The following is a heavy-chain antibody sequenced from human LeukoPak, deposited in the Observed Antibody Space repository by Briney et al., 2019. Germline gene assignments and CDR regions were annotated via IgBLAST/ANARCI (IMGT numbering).Heavy chain of an antibody. D-gene: IGHD3-16*02. Sequence: ASVKVSCKASGYTFSSYGISWVRQAPGQGLEWMGWISVYNGNTKYAQKFQGRVTMTTDTFTSTAYMEETSLRSDDTAVYYCARDQYDSVWDSHRPYFDYWGQGTLVTVSS. CDR3: ARDQYDSVWDSHRPYFDY. V-gene: IGHV1-18*01. J-gene: IGHJ4*02. CDR1: GYTFSSYG. CDR2: ISVYNGNT.